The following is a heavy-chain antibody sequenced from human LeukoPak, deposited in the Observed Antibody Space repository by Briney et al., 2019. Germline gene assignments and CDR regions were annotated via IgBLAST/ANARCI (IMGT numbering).Heavy chain of an antibody. Sequence: GGSLRLSCAASGFTFSTYAMSWVRQAPGKGLEWVSTIGSSGHNTYYADSVKGRFTISRDNFKNTLYLQMNSLRAEDTAVYYCAKKSYPKTSTRSSFDYWGQGTMVTVSS. CDR1: GFTFSTYA. CDR3: AKKSYPKTSTRSSFDY. CDR2: IGSSGHNT. D-gene: IGHD3-16*02. J-gene: IGHJ4*02. V-gene: IGHV3-23*01.